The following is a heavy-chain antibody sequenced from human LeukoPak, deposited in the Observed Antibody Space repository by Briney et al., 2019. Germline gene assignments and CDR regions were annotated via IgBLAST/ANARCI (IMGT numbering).Heavy chain of an antibody. D-gene: IGHD3-3*01. V-gene: IGHV4-39*01. J-gene: IGHJ4*02. CDR3: QSRFLEWLLDY. CDR1: GGSISSNNYF. CDR2: IYDSGST. Sequence: SETLPLTCTVSGGSISSNNYFWGWIRQPPGKGLEWIGSIYDSGSTYYNPSLKSRVTISVDTPKNQFSLKLNSVTAADTAMYYCQSRFLEWLLDYWGQGTLVTVSS.